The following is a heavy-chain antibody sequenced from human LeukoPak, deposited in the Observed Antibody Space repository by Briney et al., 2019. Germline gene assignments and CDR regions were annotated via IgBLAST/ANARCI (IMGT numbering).Heavy chain of an antibody. V-gene: IGHV3-23*01. CDR2: ISGSGGST. D-gene: IGHD5-18*01. CDR1: GFTFSSYA. CDR3: ARVVEGGYSYGYGDY. J-gene: IGHJ4*02. Sequence: GGSLRLSCAASGFTFSSYAMSWVRQAPGKGLEWVSAISGSGGSTYYADSVKGRFTISRDNSKNTLYLQMNSLRAEDTAVYYCARVVEGGYSYGYGDYWGQGTLVTVSS.